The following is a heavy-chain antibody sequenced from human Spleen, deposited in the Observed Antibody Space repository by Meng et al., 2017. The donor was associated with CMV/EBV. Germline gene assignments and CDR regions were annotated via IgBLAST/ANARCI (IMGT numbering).Heavy chain of an antibody. Sequence: GESLKISCAASGFTFDDYAMHWVRQAPGKGLEWVSLISWDGASTYYADSVKGRFTISRDNAKNSVYLQMNSLRGDDTAVYYCAAQGRSGRPGYWGQGMLVTVSS. V-gene: IGHV3-43D*04. D-gene: IGHD3-10*01. J-gene: IGHJ4*02. CDR3: AAQGRSGRPGY. CDR2: ISWDGAST. CDR1: GFTFDDYA.